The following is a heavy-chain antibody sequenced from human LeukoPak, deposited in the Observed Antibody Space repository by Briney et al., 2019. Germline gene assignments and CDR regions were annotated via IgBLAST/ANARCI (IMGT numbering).Heavy chain of an antibody. CDR3: ARDLGDSSSWYPWDAFDI. CDR1: GGTFSSYA. Sequence: SVKVSCKASGGTFSSYAISWVRQAPGQGLEWMGGIIPIFGTANYAQKFQGRVTITADESTSTAYMELSSLRSEDTAVYYCARDLGDSSSWYPWDAFDIWGQGTMVTVSS. J-gene: IGHJ3*02. CDR2: IIPIFGTA. D-gene: IGHD6-13*01. V-gene: IGHV1-69*13.